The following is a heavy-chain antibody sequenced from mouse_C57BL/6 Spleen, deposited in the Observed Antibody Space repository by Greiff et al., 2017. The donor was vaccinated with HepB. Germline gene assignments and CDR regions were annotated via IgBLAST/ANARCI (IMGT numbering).Heavy chain of an antibody. J-gene: IGHJ4*01. V-gene: IGHV1-82*01. CDR1: GYAFSSSW. Sequence: VQLVESGPELVKPGASVKISCKASGYAFSSSWMNWVKQRPGKGLEWIGRIYPGDGDTNYNGKFKGKATLTADKSSSTAYMQLSSLTSEDSAVYFCARNYYGSSYPPYAMDYWGQGTSVTVSS. CDR2: IYPGDGDT. CDR3: ARNYYGSSYPPYAMDY. D-gene: IGHD1-1*01.